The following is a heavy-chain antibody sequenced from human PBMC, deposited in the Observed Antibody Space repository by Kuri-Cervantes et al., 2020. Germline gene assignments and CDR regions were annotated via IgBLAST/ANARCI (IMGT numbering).Heavy chain of an antibody. CDR3: AKGVAADYMDV. Sequence: LSLTCAASGFTFSSYSMHWVRQAPGKGLEWVAFIRYDANTKYYADSVKGRFTISRDNSKNTLYLQMNSLRAEDTAVYSCAKGVAADYMDVWGKGTTVTVSS. D-gene: IGHD6-13*01. J-gene: IGHJ6*03. V-gene: IGHV3-30*02. CDR1: GFTFSSYS. CDR2: IRYDANTK.